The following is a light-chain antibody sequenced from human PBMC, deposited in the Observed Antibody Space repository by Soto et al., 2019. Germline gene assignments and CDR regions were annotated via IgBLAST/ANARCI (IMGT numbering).Light chain of an antibody. CDR2: ATS. Sequence: DLQMTQSPSSLSASVGDSVTISCRPSQGITNYLNWYQVKPGRAPRFLIYATSILQSGVPPRFSGSGSGTEFTLTTNSLQPEDFATYFCQQGYSRPLTFGQGTKIEI. V-gene: IGKV1-39*01. CDR1: QGITNY. CDR3: QQGYSRPLT. J-gene: IGKJ1*01.